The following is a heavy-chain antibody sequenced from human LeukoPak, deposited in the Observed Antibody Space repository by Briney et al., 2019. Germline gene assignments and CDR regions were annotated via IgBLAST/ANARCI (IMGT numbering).Heavy chain of an antibody. CDR1: GDSVSSNSAA. CDR3: ARDASNWLDP. J-gene: IGHJ5*02. V-gene: IGHV6-1*01. Sequence: SQTLSLTCAISGDSVSSNSAAWNWVRQCPSRGLEWLGRTYYRSKWYYDYAISVKSRITIIPDTSKNQFSLQLNSVLPEDTALYYCARDASNWLDPWGQGTLVTVSS. CDR2: TYYRSKWYY.